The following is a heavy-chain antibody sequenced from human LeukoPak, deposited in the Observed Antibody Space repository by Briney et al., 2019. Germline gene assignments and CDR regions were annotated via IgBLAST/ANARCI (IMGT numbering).Heavy chain of an antibody. J-gene: IGHJ6*03. CDR2: ISGRGGTR. CDR3: ARDRVEDTAKIGKFYYYHMDV. Sequence: GGSLRLSCAASEFSFSKFSLNWVRQAPGKGLEWIAYISGRGGTRNYADSVKGRFTISRDNAENSLFLQMNSLRAEDAAVYCCARDRVEDTAKIGKFYYYHMDVWGNGTTVTVSS. D-gene: IGHD5-18*01. V-gene: IGHV3-48*04. CDR1: EFSFSKFS.